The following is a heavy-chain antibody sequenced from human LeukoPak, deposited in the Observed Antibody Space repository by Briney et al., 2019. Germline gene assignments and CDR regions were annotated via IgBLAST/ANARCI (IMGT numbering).Heavy chain of an antibody. Sequence: PGGSLRLSCAASGFAFSSYWMSWVRQAPGKGLEWVANIKQDRIEKYYVDSVKGRFTISRDNANNSLYLQMSSLRAEDTAVYYCARDKIVGATYFDYWVQGTLVTVSS. D-gene: IGHD1-26*01. V-gene: IGHV3-7*01. CDR1: GFAFSSYW. J-gene: IGHJ4*02. CDR3: ARDKIVGATYFDY. CDR2: IKQDRIEK.